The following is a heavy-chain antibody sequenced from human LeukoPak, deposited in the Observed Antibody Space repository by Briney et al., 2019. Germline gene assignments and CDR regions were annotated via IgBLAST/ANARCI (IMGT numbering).Heavy chain of an antibody. D-gene: IGHD3-22*01. CDR1: GFTFSNYE. V-gene: IGHV3-48*03. CDR2: ISNSGFTI. CDR3: ARGPRPYYYDSSGYDY. J-gene: IGHJ4*02. Sequence: GGSLRLSCAASGFTFSNYEMNWVRQAPGKGLEWVSYISNSGFTIYYADSVKGRFTISRDNAKNSLYLQMNSLRAEDTAVYYCARGPRPYYYDSSGYDYWGQGTLVTVSS.